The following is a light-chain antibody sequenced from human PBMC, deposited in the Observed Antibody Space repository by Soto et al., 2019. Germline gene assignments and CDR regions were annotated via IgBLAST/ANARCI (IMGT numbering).Light chain of an antibody. Sequence: QSALTQPPSASGTPGQRVTISCSGSSSNIGSNTVNWYQQLPGTAPQLLIYSNNQRPSGVADRFSGSKSGTSASLAISGLQSEDEADYYCAAWDDSLNGVVFGGGTKVTVL. CDR2: SNN. V-gene: IGLV1-44*01. CDR3: AAWDDSLNGVV. J-gene: IGLJ2*01. CDR1: SSNIGSNT.